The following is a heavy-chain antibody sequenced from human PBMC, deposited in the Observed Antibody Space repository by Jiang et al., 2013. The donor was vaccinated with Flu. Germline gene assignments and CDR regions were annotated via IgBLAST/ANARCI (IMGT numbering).Heavy chain of an antibody. V-gene: IGHV4-31*03. J-gene: IGHJ5*02. D-gene: IGHD3-10*01. Sequence: GPGLVKPSQTLSLTCTVSGGSISSGGYYWSWIRQHPGKGLEWIGYIYYSGSTYYNPSLKSRVTISVDTSKNQFSLKLSSVTAADTAVYYCAREDAMVRGVIPWFDPVGPGNPGHRLL. CDR2: IYYSGST. CDR1: GGSISSGGYY. CDR3: AREDAMVRGVIPWFDP.